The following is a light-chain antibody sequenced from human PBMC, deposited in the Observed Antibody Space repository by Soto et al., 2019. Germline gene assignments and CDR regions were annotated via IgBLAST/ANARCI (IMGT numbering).Light chain of an antibody. CDR3: SSYTSSSTLYV. CDR2: DVS. J-gene: IGLJ1*01. Sequence: QSVLTQPASVSGSPGQSITISCTGTSSDVGGYNYVSWYQQHPGKAPKLMIYDVSNRPSGVSNRFSGSKSGNTASLTISGLKAEDEAYYYCSSYTSSSTLYVFGTGTKLTVL. CDR1: SSDVGGYNY. V-gene: IGLV2-14*01.